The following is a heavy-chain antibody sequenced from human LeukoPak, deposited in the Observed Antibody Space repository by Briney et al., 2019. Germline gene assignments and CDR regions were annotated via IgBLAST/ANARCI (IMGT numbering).Heavy chain of an antibody. J-gene: IGHJ5*02. CDR2: IWYDGSNT. D-gene: IGHD1-26*01. CDR3: ASGAVVGGTKKSWFDP. V-gene: IGHV3-33*08. CDR1: GFTFRNAW. Sequence: SAGSLRLSCAASGFTFRNAWMGWVRQAPGKGLEWVAVIWYDGSNTVYADSVKGRFTISRDNSKNTLYLHLNSLRAEDTAVYYCASGAVVGGTKKSWFDPWGQGTLVTVSS.